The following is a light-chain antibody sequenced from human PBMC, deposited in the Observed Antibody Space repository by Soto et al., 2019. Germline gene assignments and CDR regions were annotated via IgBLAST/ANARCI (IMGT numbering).Light chain of an antibody. Sequence: QSALTQPRSVSGSPGQSVTISCTGTSCDVGGYNFVSWYQQYPGKAPKLMIYDVTKRPSGVPDRFSGSKSGNTASLAISGLQAEDEADYHCCSYAGSYTLIFGGGTKLTVL. V-gene: IGLV2-11*01. CDR3: CSYAGSYTLI. CDR1: SCDVGGYNF. J-gene: IGLJ2*01. CDR2: DVT.